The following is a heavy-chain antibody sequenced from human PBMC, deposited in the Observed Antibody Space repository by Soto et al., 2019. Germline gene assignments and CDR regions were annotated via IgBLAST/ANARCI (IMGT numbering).Heavy chain of an antibody. J-gene: IGHJ1*01. CDR3: RGVYDSSGVYFHH. CDR1: GFTFSSYT. Sequence: PGGSLRLSCAASGFTFSSYTLSWVHQAPGRGLEWVSSISTSGDTTSYADSVKGQFTISRDNSKNTLFLQMNSLRAEDTAVYYCRGVYDSSGVYFHHWGQGTLVTVSS. D-gene: IGHD3-22*01. V-gene: IGHV3-23*01. CDR2: ISTSGDTT.